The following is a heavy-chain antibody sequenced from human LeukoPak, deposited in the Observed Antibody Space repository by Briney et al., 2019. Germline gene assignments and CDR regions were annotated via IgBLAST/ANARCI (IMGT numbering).Heavy chain of an antibody. Sequence: PGGSLRLSCAASGFTFSSYEMNWVRQAPGKGLEWVSYISSSGSTIYYADSVKGRFTISRDNAKNSLYLQMNSLRAEDTAVYYCARQRNEVLRYFDSGAFDIWGQGTMVTVSS. J-gene: IGHJ3*02. CDR2: ISSSGSTI. CDR3: ARQRNEVLRYFDSGAFDI. CDR1: GFTFSSYE. V-gene: IGHV3-48*03. D-gene: IGHD3-9*01.